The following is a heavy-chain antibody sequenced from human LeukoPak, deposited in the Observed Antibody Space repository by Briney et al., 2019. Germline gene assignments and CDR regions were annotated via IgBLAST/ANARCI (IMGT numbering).Heavy chain of an antibody. J-gene: IGHJ4*02. CDR3: AREARGSGSYPKGFDY. Sequence: SETLSLTCAVYGGSFSGYYWSWIRQPPGKGLEWIGEINHSGSTNYNPSLKSRVTISVDTSKNQFSLKLSSVAAADTAVYYCAREARGSGSYPKGFDYWGQGTLVTVSS. CDR1: GGSFSGYY. V-gene: IGHV4-34*01. CDR2: INHSGST. D-gene: IGHD1-26*01.